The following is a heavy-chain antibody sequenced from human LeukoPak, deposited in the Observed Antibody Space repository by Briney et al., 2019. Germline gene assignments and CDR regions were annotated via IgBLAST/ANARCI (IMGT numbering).Heavy chain of an antibody. CDR1: GGSISSYY. CDR2: IYYSGST. CDR3: ARESPLNYFDY. V-gene: IGHV4-59*01. J-gene: IGHJ4*02. Sequence: SETLSLTCTVSGGSISSYYWSWIRQPPGKGLEWIGHIYYSGSTNYNPSLKSRVTISVDTSKNQFSPKLSSVTAADTAVYYCARESPLNYFDYWGQGTLVTVSS.